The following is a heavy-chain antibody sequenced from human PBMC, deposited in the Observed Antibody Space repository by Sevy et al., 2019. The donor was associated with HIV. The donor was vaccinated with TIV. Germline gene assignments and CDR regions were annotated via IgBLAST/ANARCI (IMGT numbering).Heavy chain of an antibody. D-gene: IGHD1-26*01. V-gene: IGHV3-53*01. CDR2: IYSGGST. CDR1: GFTVSSNY. J-gene: IGHJ4*02. CDR3: ARSNSGGYQNGDY. Sequence: GGSLRLSCAASGFTVSSNYMSWVRQAPGKGLEWVSVIYSGGSTFYADSVKGRFTVSRDNSKNTLYLQLNSLGAEDTAVYYCARSNSGGYQNGDYWGQGTLVTVSS.